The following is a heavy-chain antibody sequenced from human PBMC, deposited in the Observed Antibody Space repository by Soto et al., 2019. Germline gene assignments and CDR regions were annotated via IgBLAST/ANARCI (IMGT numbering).Heavy chain of an antibody. V-gene: IGHV3-23*01. J-gene: IGHJ4*02. CDR1: GFTFSDYA. Sequence: GGSLRLSCAAPGFTFSDYAMSWVRQAPGKGPEWVSDISDSGGNTHFADSVKGRFTISRDNSKNTLYLQMNSLRAEDTAFYYCSTRDFLTGSTYFFDSWGQGTLVTVSS. CDR3: STRDFLTGSTYFFDS. CDR2: ISDSGGNT. D-gene: IGHD3-9*01.